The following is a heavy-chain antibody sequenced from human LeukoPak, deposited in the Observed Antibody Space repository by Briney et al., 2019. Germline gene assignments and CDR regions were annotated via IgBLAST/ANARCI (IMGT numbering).Heavy chain of an antibody. CDR3: ARDGHITMVRGVITNWFDP. CDR1: GYTFTGYY. V-gene: IGHV1-2*02. CDR2: INPNSGGT. D-gene: IGHD3-10*01. J-gene: IGHJ5*02. Sequence: ASVKVSCKASGYTFTGYYMHWVRQAPGQGLEWMGWINPNSGGTNYAQKFQGRVTMTRDTSISTAYMELSRLRSDDTAVYYCARDGHITMVRGVITNWFDPWGQGTLVTVSS.